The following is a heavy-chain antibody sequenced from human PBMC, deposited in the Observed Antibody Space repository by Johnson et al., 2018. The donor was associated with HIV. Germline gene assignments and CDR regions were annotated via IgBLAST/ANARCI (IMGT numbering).Heavy chain of an antibody. CDR3: ARSIVGAIVDAFDM. Sequence: VQLVESGGGVVQPGRSLRLSCAASGFTFSSYAMHWVRQAPGKGLEWVAVISYEGSNQYYADSGKGRFTISRDNSKNTLYLQMNSLRAEDTAVYYCARSIVGAIVDAFDMWGQATMVTVSS. CDR2: ISYEGSNQ. CDR1: GFTFSSYA. D-gene: IGHD1-26*01. J-gene: IGHJ3*02. V-gene: IGHV3-30-3*01.